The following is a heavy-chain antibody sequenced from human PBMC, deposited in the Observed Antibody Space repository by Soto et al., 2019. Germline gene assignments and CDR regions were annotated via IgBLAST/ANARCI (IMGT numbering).Heavy chain of an antibody. Sequence: EVQLVESGGGLVKPGGSLRLSCAASGFSFSLYTMTWVRQAPGRGLEWVSSIGSSSNYIYYEDSMKGRFTISRDNAKSSLYLQMNSLRADETAVYYCAREAHFYGRSDVFDIWGQGTMVTVSS. J-gene: IGHJ3*02. CDR2: IGSSSNYI. D-gene: IGHD3-10*02. V-gene: IGHV3-21*02. CDR1: GFSFSLYT. CDR3: AREAHFYGRSDVFDI.